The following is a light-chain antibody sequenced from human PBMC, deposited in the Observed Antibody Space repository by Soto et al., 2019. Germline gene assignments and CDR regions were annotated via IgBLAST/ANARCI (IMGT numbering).Light chain of an antibody. V-gene: IGKV1-5*03. CDR3: QHYKTYSIT. CDR1: QTISSW. Sequence: DIQMTQSPSPLSGSVGDRVTITCLASQTISSWLAWYQQKPGKAPKLLIYKASTLKSGVPSRFSGSGSGTECTLTISSLQPDDVATYYCQHYKTYSITLGQGTRLEIK. J-gene: IGKJ5*01. CDR2: KAS.